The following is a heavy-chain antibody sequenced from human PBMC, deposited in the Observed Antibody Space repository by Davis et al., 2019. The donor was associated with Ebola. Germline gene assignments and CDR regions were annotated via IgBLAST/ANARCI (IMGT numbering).Heavy chain of an antibody. CDR1: GDSIISYY. Sequence: PSETLSLTCTVSGDSIISYYWNWIRQPAGKGLEWIGRIYASGSTNYNPSLKSRVTMSIDTSKNQFSLKLRSVTAADTALYYCARSNTDYSRFDIWGQGTMVTISS. V-gene: IGHV4-4*07. CDR3: ARSNTDYSRFDI. CDR2: IYASGST. J-gene: IGHJ3*02. D-gene: IGHD4-11*01.